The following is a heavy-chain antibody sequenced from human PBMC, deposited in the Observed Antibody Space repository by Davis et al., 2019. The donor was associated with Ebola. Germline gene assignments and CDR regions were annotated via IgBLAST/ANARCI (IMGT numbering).Heavy chain of an antibody. CDR2: INPNDGRT. D-gene: IGHD5-12*01. V-gene: IGHV1-46*03. CDR1: GYTLTNYY. CDR3: TTPGGQDSGYDVFDI. Sequence: ASVQVSCKASGYTLTNYYMHWVRQPPGQGLEWMGMINPNDGRTIYAQKFQGRVTVTRDTSTTTVYMDLSSLRSEDTALYYCTTPGGQDSGYDVFDIWGQGTMVTVSS. J-gene: IGHJ3*02.